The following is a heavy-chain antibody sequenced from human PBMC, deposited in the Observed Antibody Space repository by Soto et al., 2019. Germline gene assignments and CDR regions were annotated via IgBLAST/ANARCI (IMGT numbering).Heavy chain of an antibody. J-gene: IGHJ6*02. CDR1: GYTFTSYA. V-gene: IGHV1-3*01. Sequence: QVPLVQSGAEVKKPGASVKVSCKAYGYTFTSYAMHWVRQAPGQRLEWMGWINAGNGNTKYSQKFQGRVTITRDTSASTAYMELSSLRSEDTAVYYCARESLIFGMDVWGQGTTVTVSS. CDR2: INAGNGNT. CDR3: ARESLIFGMDV. D-gene: IGHD3-16*01.